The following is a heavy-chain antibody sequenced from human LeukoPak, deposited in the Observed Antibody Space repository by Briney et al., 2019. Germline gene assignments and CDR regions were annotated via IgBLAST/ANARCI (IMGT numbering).Heavy chain of an antibody. Sequence: GGSLKLSCAASGFTFSSYAMSWVRQAPGKGLEWVSSISSSSGYMYYADSVEGRFTISRDNAKNTLYLEMNSLRYDDTALYYCAREAARGNWYFDLWGRGTLVTVSS. J-gene: IGHJ2*01. V-gene: IGHV3-21*01. CDR3: AREAARGNWYFDL. D-gene: IGHD2-15*01. CDR2: ISSSSGYM. CDR1: GFTFSSYA.